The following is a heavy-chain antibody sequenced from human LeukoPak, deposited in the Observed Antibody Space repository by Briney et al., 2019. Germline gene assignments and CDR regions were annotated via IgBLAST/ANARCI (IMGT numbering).Heavy chain of an antibody. CDR2: IYYSGST. Sequence: ASETLSLTCTVSGGSISSHYWSWIRQPPGKGLEWIGYIYYSGSTNYNPSLKSRVTMSVDTSKNQFSLKLSSVTAADTAVYYCARGGRATVVTVWGQGTLVTVSS. V-gene: IGHV4-59*11. CDR3: ARGGRATVVTV. D-gene: IGHD4-23*01. J-gene: IGHJ4*02. CDR1: GGSISSHY.